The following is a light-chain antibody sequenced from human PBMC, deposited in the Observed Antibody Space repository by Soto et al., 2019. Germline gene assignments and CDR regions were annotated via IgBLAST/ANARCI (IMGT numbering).Light chain of an antibody. CDR3: CSYAGSNTFYV. Sequence: QSALTQPRSVSGSPGQSVTISCSGTSSDVGGYNYVSWYQHHPGKAPKFIISDVNKRPSGVPDRFSGSKSGNTAYLTISGLQAEDEADYHCCSYAGSNTFYVFGTGTKVTVL. CDR1: SSDVGGYNY. CDR2: DVN. V-gene: IGLV2-11*01. J-gene: IGLJ1*01.